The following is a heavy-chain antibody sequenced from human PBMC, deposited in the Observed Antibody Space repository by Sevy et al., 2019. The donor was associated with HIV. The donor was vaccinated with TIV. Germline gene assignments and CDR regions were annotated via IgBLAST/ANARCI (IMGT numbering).Heavy chain of an antibody. D-gene: IGHD3-10*01. Sequence: GGSLRLSCAASGFTFDNYWMSWVRQAPGKGLEWLANIKQDGSEKYYVDSVKGRFTISRDNAKNSVYLQMNSLRAEDTAVYYCARVYYPYDYWGQGTLVTVSS. J-gene: IGHJ4*02. V-gene: IGHV3-7*03. CDR2: IKQDGSEK. CDR1: GFTFDNYW. CDR3: ARVYYPYDY.